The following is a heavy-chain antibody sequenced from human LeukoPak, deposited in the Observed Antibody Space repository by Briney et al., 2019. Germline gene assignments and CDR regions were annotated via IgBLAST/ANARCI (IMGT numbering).Heavy chain of an antibody. CDR2: IYHSGST. V-gene: IGHV4-38-2*02. J-gene: IGHJ6*03. D-gene: IGHD4-23*01. CDR1: GYSISSGYY. Sequence: SETLSLTCTVSGYSISSGYYWGWIRQPPGKGLEWIGSIYHSGSTYYNPSLKNRVTISVDTSKNQFSLKLSSVTAADTAVYYCARPVITYYYYYMDVWGKGTTVTVSS. CDR3: ARPVITYYYYYMDV.